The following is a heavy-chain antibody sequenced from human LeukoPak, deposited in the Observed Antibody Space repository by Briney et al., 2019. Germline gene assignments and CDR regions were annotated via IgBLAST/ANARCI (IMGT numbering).Heavy chain of an antibody. J-gene: IGHJ3*02. CDR3: ARSGVTGDAFDI. Sequence: SETLSLTCTVSGGSISSYYWSWIRQPPGKGLEWIGYIYHSGSTYYNPSLKSRVTISVDRSKNQFSLKLSSVTAADTAVYYCARSGVTGDAFDIWGQGTMVTVPS. CDR2: IYHSGST. CDR1: GGSISSYY. D-gene: IGHD3-10*01. V-gene: IGHV4-59*12.